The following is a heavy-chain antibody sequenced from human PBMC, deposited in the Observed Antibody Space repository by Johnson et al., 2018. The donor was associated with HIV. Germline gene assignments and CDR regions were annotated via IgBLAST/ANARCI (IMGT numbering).Heavy chain of an antibody. CDR2: ISSDGSTI. V-gene: IGHV3-11*04. J-gene: IGHJ3*02. CDR3: ASVLAAAAMGAFDI. Sequence: QVQLVESGGGLVKPGGSLRLSCAASGFSFGDYYMSWIRQAPGKGLEWISYISSDGSTIDYADSVKGRFTISRDNGKKSLYLQMNSLRAEDTAVYYCASVLAAAAMGAFDIWGQGTMVTVSS. CDR1: GFSFGDYY. D-gene: IGHD6-13*01.